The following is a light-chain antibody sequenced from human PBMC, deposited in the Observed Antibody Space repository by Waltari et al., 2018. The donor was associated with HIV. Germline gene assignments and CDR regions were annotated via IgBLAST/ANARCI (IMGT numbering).Light chain of an antibody. CDR2: WAS. Sequence: IAMNQSPDSLAVSLGARATINCKSSQSLLYSSNNQNHLAWYQQKPGQPPKLLVYWASTRESGVPDRFSGSGSGTDFTLTIRSLQAEDVAIYYCQQYLGLPLTFGGGTRVEI. CDR1: QSLLYSSNNQNH. J-gene: IGKJ4*01. V-gene: IGKV4-1*01. CDR3: QQYLGLPLT.